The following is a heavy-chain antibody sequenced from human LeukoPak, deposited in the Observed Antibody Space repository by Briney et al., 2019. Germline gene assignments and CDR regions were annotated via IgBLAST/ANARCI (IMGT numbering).Heavy chain of an antibody. CDR1: GYTFTSYA. J-gene: IGHJ4*02. CDR3: ARGVQEGATSFDY. Sequence: GASVKVSCKASGYTFTSYAMNWVRQAPGQGLEWMGWINPNSGGTNYAQKFQGRVTMTRDTSISTAYMELSRLRSDDTAVYYCARGVQEGATSFDYWGQGTLVTVSS. V-gene: IGHV1-2*02. CDR2: INPNSGGT. D-gene: IGHD1-26*01.